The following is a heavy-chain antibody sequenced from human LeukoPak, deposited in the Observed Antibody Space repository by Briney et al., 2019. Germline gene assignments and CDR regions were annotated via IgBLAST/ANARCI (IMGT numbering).Heavy chain of an antibody. Sequence: GESLQISCQGSGYIFTSYWIGWVRQLPGKGLEWMGIIYPGDSDTRYSPSFQGQVTISADKSISTAYLQWSSLKASDTAMYYCARSCTSTSCYLTDAFDIWGQGTMVTVSS. J-gene: IGHJ3*02. D-gene: IGHD2-2*01. CDR2: IYPGDSDT. V-gene: IGHV5-51*01. CDR3: ARSCTSTSCYLTDAFDI. CDR1: GYIFTSYW.